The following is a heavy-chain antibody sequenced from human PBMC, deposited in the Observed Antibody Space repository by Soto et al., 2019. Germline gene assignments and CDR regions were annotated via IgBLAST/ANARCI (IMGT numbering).Heavy chain of an antibody. CDR3: AKDRGDVLMVYATQLVDY. Sequence: QVQLVESGGGVVQPGRSLRLSCAASGFTFSSYGMHWVRQAPGKGLEWVAVISYDGSNKYYADSVKGRFTISRDNSKNTLYLQMNSLRAEDTAVYYCAKDRGDVLMVYATQLVDYWGQGTLVTVSS. D-gene: IGHD2-8*01. CDR1: GFTFSSYG. J-gene: IGHJ4*02. V-gene: IGHV3-30*18. CDR2: ISYDGSNK.